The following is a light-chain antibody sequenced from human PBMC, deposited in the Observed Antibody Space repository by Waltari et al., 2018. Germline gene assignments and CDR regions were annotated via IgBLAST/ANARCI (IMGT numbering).Light chain of an antibody. Sequence: QSALTQPASVSGSPGQSITISCSGTGNDVAGYHYVSWYHQHPGKVPKLVIYDVTKRPSGVSNRFSGSKSDNAASLTISGLQPEDEADYYCSSYASSATVIFGGGTKLTVL. CDR1: GNDVAGYHY. J-gene: IGLJ2*01. V-gene: IGLV2-14*03. CDR3: SSYASSATVI. CDR2: DVT.